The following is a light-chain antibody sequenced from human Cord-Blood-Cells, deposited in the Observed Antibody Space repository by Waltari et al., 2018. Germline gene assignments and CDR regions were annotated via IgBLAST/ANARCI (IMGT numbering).Light chain of an antibody. CDR1: SSDVGSYNL. V-gene: IGLV2-23*01. Sequence: QSALTQPASVSGSPGQSITISCTGTSSDVGSYNLVSWYQRHPGQAPKRRIYEGSKRPSGVSNRFSGSKSGNTASLTISGLQAEDEADYYCCSYAGSSTWVFGGGTKLTVL. CDR2: EGS. CDR3: CSYAGSSTWV. J-gene: IGLJ3*02.